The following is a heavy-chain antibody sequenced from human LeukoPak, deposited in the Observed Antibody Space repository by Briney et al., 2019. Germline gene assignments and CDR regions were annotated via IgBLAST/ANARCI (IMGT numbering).Heavy chain of an antibody. CDR2: TYYRSRWYN. CDR1: GDSVSSNSAA. D-gene: IGHD2-15*01. V-gene: IGHV6-1*01. J-gene: IGHJ6*04. CDR3: AREGGPQTAMDV. Sequence: SQNLSLNCAVSGDSVSSNSAAWHCIRQSPSRGLECLGRTYYRSRWYNDYAVSVKSRITINPDTSKNQFSLQLNSVTPEDTAVYYCAREGGPQTAMDVWGKGTTVTVSS.